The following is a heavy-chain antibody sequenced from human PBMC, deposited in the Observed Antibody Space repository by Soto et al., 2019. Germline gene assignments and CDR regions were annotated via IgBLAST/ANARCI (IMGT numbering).Heavy chain of an antibody. CDR1: GYTFTSYY. CDR3: ARVPVGAAAGKRALSERFDP. V-gene: IGHV1-46*01. J-gene: IGHJ5*02. CDR2: INPSGGST. Sequence: ASVKVSCKASGYTFTSYYMHWVRQAPGQGLEWMGIINPSGGSTSYAQKFQGRVTMTRDTSTSTVYMELSSLRSEDTAVYYCARVPVGAAAGKRALSERFDPWGQGALVTVSS. D-gene: IGHD6-13*01.